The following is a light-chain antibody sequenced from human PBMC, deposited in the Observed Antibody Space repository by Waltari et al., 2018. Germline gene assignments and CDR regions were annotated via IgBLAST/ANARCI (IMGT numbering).Light chain of an antibody. Sequence: QSVLTQPPSVSGAPGQRVTIPCTGSSSNIGAGYDVHWYQQLPGTAPKLLIYGNSNRPSGVPDRFSGSKSGTSASLAITGLQAEDEADYYCQSYDSSLSVSVVFGGGTKLTVL. J-gene: IGLJ2*01. CDR1: SSNIGAGYD. CDR2: GNS. V-gene: IGLV1-40*01. CDR3: QSYDSSLSVSVV.